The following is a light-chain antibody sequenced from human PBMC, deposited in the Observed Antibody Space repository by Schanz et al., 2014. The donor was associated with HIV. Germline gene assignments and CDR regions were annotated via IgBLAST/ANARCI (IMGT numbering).Light chain of an antibody. CDR3: QSYDTSLSVWV. V-gene: IGLV1-40*01. Sequence: QSVLTQPPSASGTPGQRVTISCTGSSSNIGAHYDVHWYQQLPGTAPKLLIYGNSNRPSGVPDRFSGFKSDTSASLAITGLQAEDEADYYCQSYDTSLSVWVFGGGTKLTVL. J-gene: IGLJ3*02. CDR2: GNS. CDR1: SSNIGAHYD.